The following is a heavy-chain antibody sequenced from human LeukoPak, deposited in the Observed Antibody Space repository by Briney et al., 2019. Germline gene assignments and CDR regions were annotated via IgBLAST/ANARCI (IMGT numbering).Heavy chain of an antibody. J-gene: IGHJ4*02. Sequence: SETLSLTCTVSGYSISSGYYWGWIRQPPGKGLEWIGSIYHSGSTYYNPSLKSRVTISVDTSKNQFSLKLSSVTAADTAVYYCARGSSSGSIAGRVFDSWGQGTLVTVSS. CDR1: GYSISSGYY. D-gene: IGHD3-22*01. CDR2: IYHSGST. V-gene: IGHV4-38-2*02. CDR3: ARGSSSGSIAGRVFDS.